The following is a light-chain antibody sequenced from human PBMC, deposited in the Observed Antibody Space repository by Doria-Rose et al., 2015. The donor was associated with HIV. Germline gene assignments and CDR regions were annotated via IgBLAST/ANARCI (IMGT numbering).Light chain of an antibody. V-gene: IGKV1-39*01. CDR2: AAS. Sequence: DIRMTQSPPSLSASIGGRVTITCRASQTVSTYLNWFQQEPGKAPKLLIYAASRLQSGVPSRFSGSGSGTDFTLTISGLQPGDFATYYCQQTYSSPPWTFGQGTKV. J-gene: IGKJ1*01. CDR1: QTVSTY. CDR3: QQTYSSPPWT.